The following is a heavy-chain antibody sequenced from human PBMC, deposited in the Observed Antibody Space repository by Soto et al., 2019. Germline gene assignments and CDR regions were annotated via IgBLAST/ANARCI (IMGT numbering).Heavy chain of an antibody. V-gene: IGHV1-24*01. J-gene: IGHJ4*02. CDR1: GYTLTELS. Sequence: ASVKVSCKVSGYTLTELSMHWVRQAPGKGLEWMGGFDPEDGETIYAQKFQGRVTMTEDTSTDTAYMELSSLRSEDTAVYYCATGGRFGELLSLDYWGQGTLVTVSS. D-gene: IGHD3-10*01. CDR3: ATGGRFGELLSLDY. CDR2: FDPEDGET.